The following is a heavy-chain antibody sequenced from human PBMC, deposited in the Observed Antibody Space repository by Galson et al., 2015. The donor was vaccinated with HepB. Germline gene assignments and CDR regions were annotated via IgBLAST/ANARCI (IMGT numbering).Heavy chain of an antibody. CDR3: ASSIAAAGAFDY. CDR2: INPSGGST. J-gene: IGHJ4*02. V-gene: IGHV1-46*01. Sequence: SVKVSCKASGYTFTSYAMNWVRQAPGQGLEWMGIINPSGGSTSYAQKFQGRVTMTRDTSTSTVYMELSSLRSEDTAVYYCASSIAAAGAFDYWGQGTLVTVSS. D-gene: IGHD6-13*01. CDR1: GYTFTSYA.